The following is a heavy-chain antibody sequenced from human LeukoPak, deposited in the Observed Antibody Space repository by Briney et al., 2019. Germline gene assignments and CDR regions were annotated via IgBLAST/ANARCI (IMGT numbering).Heavy chain of an antibody. CDR1: GYTLTELS. CDR2: FDPEDGET. V-gene: IGHV1-24*01. CDR3: ATDRKWELLKGDVY. Sequence: ASVKVSFKVSGYTLTELSMHWVRQAPGKGLEWMGGFDPEDGETIYAQKFQGRVTMTEDTSTDTAYMELSSLRSEDTAVYYCATDRKWELLKGDVYWGQGTLVTVSS. D-gene: IGHD1-26*01. J-gene: IGHJ4*02.